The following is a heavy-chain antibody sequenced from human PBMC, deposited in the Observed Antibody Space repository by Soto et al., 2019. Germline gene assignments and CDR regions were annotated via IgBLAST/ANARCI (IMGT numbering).Heavy chain of an antibody. V-gene: IGHV4-59*08. Sequence: QVQLQESGPGLVKPSETLSLTCTVSGGSISSYYWSWIRQPPGKGLEWIGYIYYSGSTNYNPSLKSRVTISVDTSKNQFYLKLSSVTAADTAVYYCARRYDFSSGYLYYYYMDVWGKGTTVTVSS. CDR3: ARRYDFSSGYLYYYYMDV. J-gene: IGHJ6*03. D-gene: IGHD3-3*01. CDR2: IYYSGST. CDR1: GGSISSYY.